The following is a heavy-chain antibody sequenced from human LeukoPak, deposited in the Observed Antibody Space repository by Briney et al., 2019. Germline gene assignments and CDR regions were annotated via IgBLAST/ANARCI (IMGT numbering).Heavy chain of an antibody. V-gene: IGHV3-66*01. D-gene: IGHD3-10*01. CDR1: GFTFSSYA. J-gene: IGHJ4*02. CDR3: ARAPSITMVRGVIRAFDY. Sequence: GGSLRLSCAASGFTFSSYAMSWVRQAPGKGLEWVSVIYSGGSTYYADSVKGRFTISRDNSKNTLYLQMNSLRAEDTAVYYCARAPSITMVRGVIRAFDYWGQGTLVTVSS. CDR2: IYSGGST.